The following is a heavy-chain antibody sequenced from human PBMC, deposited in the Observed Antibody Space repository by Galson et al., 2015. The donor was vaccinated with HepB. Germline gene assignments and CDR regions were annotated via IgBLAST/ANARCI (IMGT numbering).Heavy chain of an antibody. CDR1: GFTFGSYW. Sequence: SLRLSCAASGFTFGSYWIHWVRQAPGKGLEWVGNINLDGSANFYVDSVKGRFTISRDNAKNSGYLQMSSLRAEDTAVYYCGVKDSGYWGQGTLVTVSS. D-gene: IGHD3-10*01. J-gene: IGHJ4*02. CDR3: GVKDSGY. V-gene: IGHV3-7*01. CDR2: INLDGSAN.